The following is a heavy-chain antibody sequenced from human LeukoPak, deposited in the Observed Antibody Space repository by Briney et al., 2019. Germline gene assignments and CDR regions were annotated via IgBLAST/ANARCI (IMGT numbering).Heavy chain of an antibody. V-gene: IGHV3-30*02. CDR1: GFTFSNYG. Sequence: GGSLRLSCAASGFTFSNYGMHWVRQAPGKGLEWVAFIRYDGFNKYYADPLKGRFTISRDNSKNTLYLQMNSLRAEDTAVYYCAKKAIVRATVDAFDIWGQGTMVIVSS. CDR3: AKKAIVRATVDAFDI. CDR2: IRYDGFNK. D-gene: IGHD1-26*01. J-gene: IGHJ3*02.